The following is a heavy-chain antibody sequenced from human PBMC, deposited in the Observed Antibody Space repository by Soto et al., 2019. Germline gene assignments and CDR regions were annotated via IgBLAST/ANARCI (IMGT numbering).Heavy chain of an antibody. D-gene: IGHD4-17*01. V-gene: IGHV4-59*08. CDR2: IYYSGST. CDR1: GGSISSYY. Sequence: SETLSLTYTVSGGSISSYYWSWIRQPPGKGLEWIGYIYYSGSTNYNPSLKSRVTISVDTSKNQFSLKLSSVTAADTAVYYCARHNYGDSYYYYYYYMDVWGKGTTVTVSS. J-gene: IGHJ6*03. CDR3: ARHNYGDSYYYYYYYMDV.